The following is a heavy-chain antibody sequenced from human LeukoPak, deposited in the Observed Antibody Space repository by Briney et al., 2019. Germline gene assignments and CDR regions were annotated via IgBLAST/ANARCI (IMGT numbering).Heavy chain of an antibody. CDR3: ANTYYYDSSGYDY. D-gene: IGHD3-22*01. CDR2: VNPNSGGT. J-gene: IGHJ4*02. CDR1: GYTYTGYY. V-gene: IGHV1-2*06. Sequence: ASVKVSCKASGYTYTGYYMHWARQAPGQGLEWMGRVNPNSGGTNYAQKFQGRVTMTRDTSISTAYMELSRLRSDDTAVYYCANTYYYDSSGYDYWGQGTLVTVSS.